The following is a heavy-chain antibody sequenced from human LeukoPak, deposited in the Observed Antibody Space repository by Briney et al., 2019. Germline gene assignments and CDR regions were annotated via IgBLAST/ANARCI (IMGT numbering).Heavy chain of an antibody. CDR3: ARMRRHTGDWYADDS. J-gene: IGHJ4*02. Sequence: SETLSLTCTVSGASVSSNYWSWIRQSAARGLEWLGRISVSDGTNYNPSLKGRVSMSVDASKNQFSLILTSAAAADTPVYYCARMRRHTGDWYADDSWGQGKLVTVSS. V-gene: IGHV4-4*07. D-gene: IGHD2-21*02. CDR2: ISVSDGT. CDR1: GASVSSNY.